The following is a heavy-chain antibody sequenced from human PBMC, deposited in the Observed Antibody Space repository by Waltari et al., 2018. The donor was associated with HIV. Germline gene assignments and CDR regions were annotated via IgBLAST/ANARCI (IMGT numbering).Heavy chain of an antibody. CDR2: VNSYNGNT. CDR1: GYNFTSYA. CDR3: VRGPSCSGGTCYTLFDL. D-gene: IGHD6-25*01. J-gene: IGHJ4*02. Sequence: QVQLVQSGAELKKPGASVTISCKASGYNFTSYAINWLRQAPGQRPEWIAWVNSYNGNTKYSQKFQTRVTVTRDESAATAYRALSSLRFEETSIYYCVRGPSCSGGTCYTLFDLWGQGTLVSVSS. V-gene: IGHV1-3*01.